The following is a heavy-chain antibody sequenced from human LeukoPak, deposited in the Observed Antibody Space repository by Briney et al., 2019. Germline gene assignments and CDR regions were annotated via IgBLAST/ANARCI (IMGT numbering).Heavy chain of an antibody. CDR3: AEPEGGYYDIRPD. Sequence: PGGSLRLSCAASGFTFSSYAMSWVRQAPGKGLEWVSAISGSGGSTYYADSVKGRFTISRDNSKNTLYLQMSSLRAEDTAVYYCAEPEGGYYDIRPDWGQGTQVTVSS. V-gene: IGHV3-23*01. CDR2: ISGSGGST. D-gene: IGHD3-22*01. CDR1: GFTFSSYA. J-gene: IGHJ4*02.